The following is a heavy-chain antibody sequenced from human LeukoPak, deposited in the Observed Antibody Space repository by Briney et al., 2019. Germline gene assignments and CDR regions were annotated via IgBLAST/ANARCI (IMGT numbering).Heavy chain of an antibody. D-gene: IGHD6-13*01. CDR2: IYYSGST. J-gene: IGHJ4*02. CDR3: ARTKAAAGTGAFDY. V-gene: IGHV4-59*08. Sequence: SETLSLTCTVSGGSISSYYWSWIRQPPGKGLEWIGYIYYSGSTNYNPSLKSRVTISVDTSKNQFSLKLSSVTAADTAVYYCARTKAAAGTGAFDYWGQGTLVTVSS. CDR1: GGSISSYY.